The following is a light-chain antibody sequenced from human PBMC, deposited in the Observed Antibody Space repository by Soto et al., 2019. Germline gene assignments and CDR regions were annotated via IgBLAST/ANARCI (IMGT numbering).Light chain of an antibody. V-gene: IGKV1-39*01. CDR3: QHYNSYSEA. CDR1: QSISSY. J-gene: IGKJ1*01. CDR2: AAS. Sequence: DIQLTQSPSSLSSSVVDIVTIPSGASQSISSYLNWYQQKPGKAPKVLIYAASSLQSGVPSRFSGSGSGTEFTLTISSLQPDDFATYYCQHYNSYSEAFGQGTKVDIK.